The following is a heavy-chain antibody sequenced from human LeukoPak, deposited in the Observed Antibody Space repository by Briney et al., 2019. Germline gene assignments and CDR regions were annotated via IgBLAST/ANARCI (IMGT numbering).Heavy chain of an antibody. Sequence: GGSLRLSCAASGFTFRRYGMAWVRQAPGKGLEWVSAISGSGGSTYYADSVKGRFTISRDNSKNTLYLQMNSLRAEDVALYYCTRSTGWYNYFDYWGQGGLVTVSS. CDR1: GFTFRRYG. CDR2: ISGSGGST. CDR3: TRSTGWYNYFDY. J-gene: IGHJ4*02. D-gene: IGHD6-19*01. V-gene: IGHV3-23*01.